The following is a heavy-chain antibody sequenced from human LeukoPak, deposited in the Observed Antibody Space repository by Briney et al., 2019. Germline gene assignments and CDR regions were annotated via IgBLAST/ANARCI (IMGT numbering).Heavy chain of an antibody. D-gene: IGHD6-19*01. CDR1: GFTFSSYG. CDR2: ISVSSNTI. CDR3: AKDRGSSGWNGLDY. V-gene: IGHV3-48*04. Sequence: TGGSLRLSCAASGFTFSSYGMHWVRQAPGKGLEWVSYISVSSNTIYYADSVKGRFTISRDNAKNSLYLQMNSLRAEDTAVYYCAKDRGSSGWNGLDYWGQGTLVTVSS. J-gene: IGHJ4*02.